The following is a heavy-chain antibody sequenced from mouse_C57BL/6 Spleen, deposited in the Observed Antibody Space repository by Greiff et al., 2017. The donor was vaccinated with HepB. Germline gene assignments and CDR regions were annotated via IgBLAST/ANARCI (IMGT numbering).Heavy chain of an antibody. CDR3: DRNRPDWSFDV. CDR1: GFSLTSYG. V-gene: IGHV2-2*01. Sequence: VQVVESGPGLVQPSQRLSITCTVSGFSLTSYGLHWVRQSPGKGLEWLGVIWSGGSTDYNAAFISRLSISKDNSKSQVFFKMNSLQADDTAIYYCDRNRPDWSFDVWGTGTTVTVSS. J-gene: IGHJ1*03. CDR2: IWSGGST.